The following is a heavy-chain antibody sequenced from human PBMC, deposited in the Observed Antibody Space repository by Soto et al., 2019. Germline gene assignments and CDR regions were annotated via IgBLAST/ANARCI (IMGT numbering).Heavy chain of an antibody. CDR3: ASQRGLVGATTGYFDY. J-gene: IGHJ4*02. V-gene: IGHV3-30-3*01. CDR2: ISYDGSNK. D-gene: IGHD1-26*01. CDR1: GFTFSSYA. Sequence: QVQLVESGGGVVQPGRSLRLSCAASGFTFSSYAMHWVRQAPGKGLEWVAVISYDGSNKYYADSVKGRFTISRDNSKHSLYLQMNSLRAEDTAVYYCASQRGLVGATTGYFDYWGQGTLVTVSA.